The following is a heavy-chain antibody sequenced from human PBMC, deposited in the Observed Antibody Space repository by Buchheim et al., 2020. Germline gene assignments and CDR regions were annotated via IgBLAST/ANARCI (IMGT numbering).Heavy chain of an antibody. CDR3: ANARAAAGIY. Sequence: EVQLVESGGGLVQPGGSLRLSCAASGFTFSTHWMTWVRQAPGKGLEWLANIKPDGSQKHYVDSVKGRFTISRDNAKNSLSLQMNSLRAEDTAVYYCANARAAAGIYWGQG. CDR1: GFTFSTHW. J-gene: IGHJ4*02. V-gene: IGHV3-7*01. D-gene: IGHD6-13*01. CDR2: IKPDGSQK.